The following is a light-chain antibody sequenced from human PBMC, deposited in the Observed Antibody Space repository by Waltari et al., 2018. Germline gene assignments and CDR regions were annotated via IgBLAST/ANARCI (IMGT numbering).Light chain of an antibody. Sequence: QSALTQPASVSGSPGQSITISCTGTSSDVGTYNSVSWYQQHPGKGPKRFIYEVNKRSPGVSNRVSGSKSGNTASLTISGLQTEDEADYYCSSYTGWIYVFGSGTKVTVL. CDR1: SSDVGTYNS. CDR2: EVN. V-gene: IGLV2-14*02. J-gene: IGLJ1*01. CDR3: SSYTGWIYV.